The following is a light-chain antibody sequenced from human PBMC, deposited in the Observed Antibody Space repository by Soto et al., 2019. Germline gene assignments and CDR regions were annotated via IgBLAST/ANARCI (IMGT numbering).Light chain of an antibody. CDR2: DVS. CDR1: SSDIGGYKY. J-gene: IGLJ2*01. CDR3: RAYTSSITLLV. V-gene: IGLV2-14*01. Sequence: QSALTQPASVSGSPGQSITISCTGTSSDIGGYKYVSWYQQHPGKAPKLMIYDVSDRPSGVSSRFSGSKPGNTATLTISGLLAEGEVDYFSRAYTSSITLLVFGGGTKLTVL.